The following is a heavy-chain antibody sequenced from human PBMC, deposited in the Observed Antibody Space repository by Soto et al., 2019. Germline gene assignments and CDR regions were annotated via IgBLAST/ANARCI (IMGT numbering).Heavy chain of an antibody. CDR1: GGSISSGDYY. Sequence: PSETLSLTCTVSGGSISSGDYYWSWIRQPPGKGLEWIGYIYYSGSTYYNPSLKSRVTISVDTSKNQFSLKLSSVTATDTAVYYCARAEGYYDSSGYYYYLKDNWFDPWGQGTLVTVSS. V-gene: IGHV4-30-4*01. CDR2: IYYSGST. CDR3: ARAEGYYDSSGYYYYLKDNWFDP. D-gene: IGHD3-22*01. J-gene: IGHJ5*02.